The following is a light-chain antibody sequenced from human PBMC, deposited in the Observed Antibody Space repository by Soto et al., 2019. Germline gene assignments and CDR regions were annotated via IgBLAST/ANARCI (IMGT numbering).Light chain of an antibody. V-gene: IGLV2-23*01. CDR2: EGT. Sequence: QSVLTQPASVSGSPGQSITISCIGTSSDVGGYNLVSWYQQYPGKAPKLMIYEGTERPSGVSNRFSGSKSGNTASLTISGLQAEDEADYYCCAYTNSATLVFGGGTKVTVL. CDR3: CAYTNSATLV. CDR1: SSDVGGYNL. J-gene: IGLJ3*02.